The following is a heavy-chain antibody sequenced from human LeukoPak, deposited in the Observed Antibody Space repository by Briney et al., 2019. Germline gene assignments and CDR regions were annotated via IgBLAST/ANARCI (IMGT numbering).Heavy chain of an antibody. CDR2: IYYSGST. CDR1: GESISGFY. V-gene: IGHV4-59*01. J-gene: IGHJ4*02. D-gene: IGHD4-17*01. Sequence: SSETLSLTCTVSGESISGFYWTWIRQPPGKGLEWIGYIYYSGSTNYNPSLKSRVTISVDTSKNQFSLKLSSVTAADTAIYYCARGGDYGVKIDYWGQGTLVTVSS. CDR3: ARGGDYGVKIDY.